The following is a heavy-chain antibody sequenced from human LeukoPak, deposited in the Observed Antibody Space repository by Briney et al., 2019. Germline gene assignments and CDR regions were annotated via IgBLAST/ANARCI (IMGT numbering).Heavy chain of an antibody. Sequence: SVKVSCKTSGYTFTSYSFSWVRQAPGQGPEWMGGITPILGTPHYAQKFQGRITITADESTSTAYVELTSLRSDDTAVYYCARSVSKLAPLAEYFQQWGQGTLVTVSS. V-gene: IGHV1-69*13. CDR3: ARSVSKLAPLAEYFQQ. CDR1: GYTFTSYS. J-gene: IGHJ1*01. D-gene: IGHD5/OR15-5a*01. CDR2: ITPILGTP.